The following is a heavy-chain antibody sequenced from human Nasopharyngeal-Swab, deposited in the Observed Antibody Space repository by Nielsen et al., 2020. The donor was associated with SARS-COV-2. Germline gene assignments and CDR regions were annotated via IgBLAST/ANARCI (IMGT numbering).Heavy chain of an antibody. CDR1: GFTLKTYG. Sequence: GESLKISCAASGFTLKTYGMMWVRQAPGKGLEWVSSISSDSSYIYYADSVKGRFTISRDNAKYSLYLQMNSLRAEDTAVYYCARDSSGYDFDYWGQGTLVTVSS. V-gene: IGHV3-21*01. CDR2: ISSDSSYI. CDR3: ARDSSGYDFDY. D-gene: IGHD3-22*01. J-gene: IGHJ4*02.